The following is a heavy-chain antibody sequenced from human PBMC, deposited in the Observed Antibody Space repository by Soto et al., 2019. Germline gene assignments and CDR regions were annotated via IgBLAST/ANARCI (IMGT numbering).Heavy chain of an antibody. V-gene: IGHV1-46*01. CDR3: ARGGHVVVVTAAFDY. D-gene: IGHD2-21*02. Sequence: QVQLMQSGAEVKKPGASVKVSCKASGNTFTNYYIHWVRQAPGQGLEWMGTINPSGGHTTYAQKXLXXXTXXRDTSTRTLYMELTSLRSEDTAVYYCARGGHVVVVTAAFDYGGQGTLVTVSS. CDR2: INPSGGHT. CDR1: GNTFTNYY. J-gene: IGHJ4*02.